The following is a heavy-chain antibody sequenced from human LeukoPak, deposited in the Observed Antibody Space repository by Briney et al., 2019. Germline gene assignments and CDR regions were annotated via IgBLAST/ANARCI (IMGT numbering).Heavy chain of an antibody. Sequence: GGSLRLSCAASGFTFSSYGMSWVRQAPGKGLEWVSAISGSGGSTIYYADSVKGRFTISRDNAKNSLYLQMNSLRAEDTAIYYCATDGGPAYSSSWYLYWGQGSLVTVSS. CDR1: GFTFSSYG. D-gene: IGHD6-13*01. J-gene: IGHJ4*02. CDR3: ATDGGPAYSSSWYLY. CDR2: ISGSGGSTI. V-gene: IGHV3-23*01.